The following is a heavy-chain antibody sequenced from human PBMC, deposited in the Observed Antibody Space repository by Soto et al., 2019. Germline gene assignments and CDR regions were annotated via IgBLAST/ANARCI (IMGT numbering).Heavy chain of an antibody. CDR2: IYYSGST. J-gene: IGHJ4*02. D-gene: IGHD2-15*01. CDR1: GGSISNGDYY. V-gene: IGHV4-30-4*01. Sequence: SETLSLTCTVSGGSISNGDYYWSWIRQPPGKGLEWIGYIYYSGSTYYNPSLKSRVTISVDTSKNQFSLKLSSVTAADTAVYYCAVLNPYCSGGSCYPAYSGQGTLVTVSS. CDR3: AVLNPYCSGGSCYPAY.